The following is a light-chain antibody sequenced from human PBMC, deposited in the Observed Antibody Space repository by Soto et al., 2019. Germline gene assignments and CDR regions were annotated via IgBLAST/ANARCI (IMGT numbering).Light chain of an antibody. J-gene: IGKJ1*01. CDR1: QSISSW. Sequence: DIQMTQSPSTLSASVGDRVTITCRASQSISSWLAWYQQKPGKAPKLLIYKASSLESGVPSRFSGSGSETEFTLTISSLQPDDFATYYCQQYNSYSTFGQGTKVDIK. CDR3: QQYNSYST. CDR2: KAS. V-gene: IGKV1-5*03.